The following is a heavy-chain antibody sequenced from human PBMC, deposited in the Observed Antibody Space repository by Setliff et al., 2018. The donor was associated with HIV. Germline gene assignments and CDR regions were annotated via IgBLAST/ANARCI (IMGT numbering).Heavy chain of an antibody. CDR1: GFAFDDYS. CDR2: ISWDGSST. D-gene: IGHD1-26*01. V-gene: IGHV3-43*01. CDR3: ARDRGYTIVGAAEGDH. J-gene: IGHJ6*02. Sequence: GSLRLSCVASGFAFDDYSMHWVRQAPGKGLEWVSLISWDGSSTFYADSVKGRFTISRDNAKNTVYLQMNSLRAEDTAVYYCARDRGYTIVGAAEGDHWGQGTTVTVSS.